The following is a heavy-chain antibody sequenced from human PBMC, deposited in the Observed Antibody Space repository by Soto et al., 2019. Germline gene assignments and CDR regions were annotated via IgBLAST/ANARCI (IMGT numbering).Heavy chain of an antibody. CDR1: GYTFSAYT. CDR2: INAGSGNT. D-gene: IGHD3-3*02. CDR3: ARDTETLGPRANDALDI. J-gene: IGHJ3*02. Sequence: VASVKVSCKATGYTFSAYTMNWVRQAPGQSLEWMGWINAGSGNTKYSQNFQGRVSITRDTSASTVYMELTGLTSEDTAVYYCARDTETLGPRANDALDIWGQGTMVTVS. V-gene: IGHV1-3*01.